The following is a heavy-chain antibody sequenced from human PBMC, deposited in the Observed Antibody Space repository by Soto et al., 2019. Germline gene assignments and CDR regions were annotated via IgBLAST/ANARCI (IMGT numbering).Heavy chain of an antibody. Sequence: PSETLSLTCSVSGGSINSYYWSWIRQPPGKGLEWIGYIFYSGRSGSTNYNPSLKSRVTISVDTSKNQFSLKVGSVTAADTAVYYSAKHALGCLDPWGQGTLVTVSP. D-gene: IGHD2-15*01. V-gene: IGHV4-59*01. J-gene: IGHJ5*02. CDR2: IFYSGRSGST. CDR3: AKHALGCLDP. CDR1: GGSINSYY.